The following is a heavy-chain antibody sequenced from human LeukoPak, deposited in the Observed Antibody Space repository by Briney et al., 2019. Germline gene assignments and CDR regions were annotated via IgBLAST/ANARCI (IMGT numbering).Heavy chain of an antibody. D-gene: IGHD5-12*01. CDR1: GFTFSSYA. CDR2: ISGSGGST. V-gene: IGHV3-23*01. CDR3: AKDDVSGGWLRPIDAFDI. J-gene: IGHJ3*02. Sequence: GGSLRLSCAASGFTFSSYAMSWVRQAPGKGLEWVSAISGSGGSTYYADSVKGRFTISRDNSKNTLYLQMNSLRAEDTAVYYCAKDDVSGGWLRPIDAFDIWGQGTMVTVSS.